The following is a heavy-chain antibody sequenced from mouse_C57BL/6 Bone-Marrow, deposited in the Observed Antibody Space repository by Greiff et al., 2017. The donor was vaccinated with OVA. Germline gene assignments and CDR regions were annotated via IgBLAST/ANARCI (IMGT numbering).Heavy chain of an antibody. CDR3: ARDGGYYSLGFAY. Sequence: ESGPGLVKPSQSLSLTCSVTGYSITSGYYWNWIRQFPGNKLEWMGYISYDGSNNYNPSLKNRISITRDTSKNQFFLKLNSVTTEDTATYYCARDGGYYSLGFAYWGQGTLVTVSA. CDR2: ISYDGSN. D-gene: IGHD2-3*01. J-gene: IGHJ3*01. V-gene: IGHV3-6*01. CDR1: GYSITSGYY.